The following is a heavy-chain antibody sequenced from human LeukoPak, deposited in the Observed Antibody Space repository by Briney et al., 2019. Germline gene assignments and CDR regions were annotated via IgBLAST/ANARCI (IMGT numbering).Heavy chain of an antibody. CDR3: AKDHIMVRGVAFGGVIVIGPLDY. Sequence: GGSLRLSCAASGFTFSSYGMHWVRQAPGKGLEWVAFIRYDGSNKYYADSVKGRFTISRDNSKNTLYLQMNSLRAEDTAVYYCAKDHIMVRGVAFGGVIVIGPLDYWGQGTLVTVSS. D-gene: IGHD3-16*02. V-gene: IGHV3-30*02. J-gene: IGHJ4*02. CDR2: IRYDGSNK. CDR1: GFTFSSYG.